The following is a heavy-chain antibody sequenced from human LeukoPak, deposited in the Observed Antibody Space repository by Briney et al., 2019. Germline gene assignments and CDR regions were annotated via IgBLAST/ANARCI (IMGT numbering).Heavy chain of an antibody. V-gene: IGHV3-23*01. Sequence: GGSLRLSCAASGFTFSSYAMSWVRQAPGKGLEWVSVISGSGGSTYSAESVKGRFTISRDNSKNTLYLQMNSLRVEDTALYYCAKPYSGTILTGWFDPWGQGALVTVSS. CDR1: GFTFSSYA. J-gene: IGHJ5*02. CDR2: ISGSGGST. CDR3: AKPYSGTILTGWFDP. D-gene: IGHD3-9*01.